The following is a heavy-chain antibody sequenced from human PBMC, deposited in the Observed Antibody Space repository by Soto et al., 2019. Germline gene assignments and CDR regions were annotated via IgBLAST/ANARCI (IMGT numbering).Heavy chain of an antibody. Sequence: GESLKISCKGSGYSFTSYWIGWVRQMPGKGLEWMGIIYPGDSDTRYSPSFQGQVTISADKSISTAYLQWSSLKASDTAMYYCARSLRYFDWLLGGRPPHFEYWGQGTLVTVSS. V-gene: IGHV5-51*01. CDR2: IYPGDSDT. CDR3: ARSLRYFDWLLGGRPPHFEY. J-gene: IGHJ4*02. CDR1: GYSFTSYW. D-gene: IGHD3-9*01.